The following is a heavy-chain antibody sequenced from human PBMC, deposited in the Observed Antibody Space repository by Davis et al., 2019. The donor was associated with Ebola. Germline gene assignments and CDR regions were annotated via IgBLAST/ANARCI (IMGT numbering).Heavy chain of an antibody. Sequence: PGGSLRLSCAGSGFTFSSYTMNWVRQAPGKGLEWVSSIGSDGIHTFHADSVKGRFTISRDNAKNSLYLQMNSLRAEDTAVYYCARDIPFSCYDYWGPGTLVTVSS. V-gene: IGHV3-21*01. CDR1: GFTFSSYT. CDR2: IGSDGIHT. J-gene: IGHJ4*02. CDR3: ARDIPFSCYDY. D-gene: IGHD2-2*01.